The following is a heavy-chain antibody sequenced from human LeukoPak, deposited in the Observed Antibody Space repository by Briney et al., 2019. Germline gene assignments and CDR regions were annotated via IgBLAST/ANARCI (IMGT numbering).Heavy chain of an antibody. Sequence: GGSLRLSCAASGFTFSSYSMNWVRQAPGKGLEWVSSISSSSSYIYYADSVKGRFTISRDNAKNSLYLQMNSLRAEDTAVYYCARGAGDDILTGYTTYYYYYYMDVWGKGTTVTISS. CDR3: ARGAGDDILTGYTTYYYYYYMDV. CDR1: GFTFSSYS. D-gene: IGHD3-9*01. V-gene: IGHV3-21*01. J-gene: IGHJ6*03. CDR2: ISSSSSYI.